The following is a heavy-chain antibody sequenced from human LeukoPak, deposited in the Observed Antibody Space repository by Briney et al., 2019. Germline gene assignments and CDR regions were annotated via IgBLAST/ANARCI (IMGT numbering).Heavy chain of an antibody. CDR2: IYYSGST. Sequence: KPSETLSLTCTVSGSSISSYYWSWIRQPPGKGLEWIGYIYYSGSTNCNPSLKSRVTISVDTSKNQFSLKLSSVTAADTAVYYCASYSYYYDSSGYFDYWGQGTLVTVSS. CDR1: GSSISSYY. J-gene: IGHJ4*02. CDR3: ASYSYYYDSSGYFDY. V-gene: IGHV4-59*01. D-gene: IGHD3-22*01.